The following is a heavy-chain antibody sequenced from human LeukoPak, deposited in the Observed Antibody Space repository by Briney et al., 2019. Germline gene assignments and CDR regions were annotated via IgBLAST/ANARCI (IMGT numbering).Heavy chain of an antibody. CDR1: GFTFSGSA. CDR2: IRSKANSYAT. V-gene: IGHV3-73*01. Sequence: GGSLRLSCAASGFTFSGSAMHWVRQASGKGLEWVGRIRSKANSYATAYAASVKGRFTISRDDSKNTAYLQMNSLKTEDTAVYYCTRLGDYGGNSYYYYMDVWGKGTTVTVSS. D-gene: IGHD4-23*01. CDR3: TRLGDYGGNSYYYYMDV. J-gene: IGHJ6*03.